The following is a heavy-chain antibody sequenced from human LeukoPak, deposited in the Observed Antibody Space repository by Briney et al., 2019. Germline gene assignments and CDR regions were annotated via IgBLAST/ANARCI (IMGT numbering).Heavy chain of an antibody. J-gene: IGHJ5*02. V-gene: IGHV4-59*12. D-gene: IGHD6-19*01. CDR3: ARVRIAVAGKGGWFDP. CDR1: GGSISSYY. CDR2: IYYSGST. Sequence: PSETLSLTCTVSGGSISSYYWSWIRQPPGKGLEWIGYIYYSGSTNYNPSLKSRVTISVDTSKNQFSLKLSSVTAADTAVYYCARVRIAVAGKGGWFDPWGQGTLVTVSS.